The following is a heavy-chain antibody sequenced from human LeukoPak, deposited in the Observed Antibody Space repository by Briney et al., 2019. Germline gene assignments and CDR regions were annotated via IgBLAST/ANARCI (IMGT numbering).Heavy chain of an antibody. J-gene: IGHJ4*02. Sequence: SETLSLTCTVSGGSISGSSYYWGWVRQTPGKGLEWIGDIFFDGRTYCNSSLKSRVTISLDTSKNQFSLTLNSVTPEDTAVYYCAREYYYGSGSYYSFDYWGQGTLVTVSS. CDR1: GGSISGSSYY. CDR3: AREYYYGSGSYYSFDY. CDR2: IFFDGRT. D-gene: IGHD3-10*01. V-gene: IGHV4-39*07.